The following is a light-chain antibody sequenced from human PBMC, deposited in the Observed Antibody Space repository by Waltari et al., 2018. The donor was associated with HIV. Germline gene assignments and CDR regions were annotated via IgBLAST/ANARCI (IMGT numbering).Light chain of an antibody. V-gene: IGKV1-9*01. J-gene: IGKJ5*01. CDR2: AAS. Sequence: IQLTQSPSFLSASVGARVTITCPASQGISSYFAWYQQKPGKAPKLLIYAASTLQSGVPSRFSGSGSGTEFTLTISCLQPEDFASYYCQQLNSFPITFGQGTRLEIK. CDR3: QQLNSFPIT. CDR1: QGISSY.